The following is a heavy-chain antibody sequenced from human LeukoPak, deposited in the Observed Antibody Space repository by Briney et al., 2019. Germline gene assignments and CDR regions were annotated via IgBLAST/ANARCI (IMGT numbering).Heavy chain of an antibody. J-gene: IGHJ4*02. V-gene: IGHV3-7*01. CDR3: AKGGALGY. CDR2: IKQDGSEK. CDR1: GFTFSSSW. D-gene: IGHD3-16*01. Sequence: PGGSLRLSCAASGFTFSSSWMNWVRQAPGKGLEWVANIKQDGSEKYYVDSVKGRFTISRDNAKNSLYLQMDSLRVEDTAVYYCAKGGALGYWGQGTLVPVSS.